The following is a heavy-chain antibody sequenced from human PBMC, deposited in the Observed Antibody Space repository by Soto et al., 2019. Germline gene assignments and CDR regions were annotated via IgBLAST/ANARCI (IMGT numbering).Heavy chain of an antibody. CDR3: ARDNGYGHFDS. D-gene: IGHD5-12*01. CDR2: IFYSGGT. CDR1: GASISSGLSY. J-gene: IGHJ4*02. V-gene: IGHV4-31*03. Sequence: PSETLSLTCTVSGASISSGLSYWSWIRHHPGKGLEWIGYIFYSGGTYYHPSLKSRVNISADTSKNQFSLRLTSVTPADTAVYYCARDNGYGHFDSWGQGTMMTVYS.